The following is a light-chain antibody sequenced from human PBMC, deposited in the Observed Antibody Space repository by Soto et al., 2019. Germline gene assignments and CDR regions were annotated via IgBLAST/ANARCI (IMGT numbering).Light chain of an antibody. CDR3: MQDLHTPRT. Sequence: DVVITQSPLSLPVTPGEPASISCRSSQSLLHSNGYHYLAWYLQKPGQSPQLLIYWGSNRAAGIPDRFSCSGSGTDFTLKISRVEAEDVGVYYCMQDLHTPRTFGQGTKLEI. CDR1: QSLLHSNGYHY. J-gene: IGKJ2*01. V-gene: IGKV2-28*01. CDR2: WGS.